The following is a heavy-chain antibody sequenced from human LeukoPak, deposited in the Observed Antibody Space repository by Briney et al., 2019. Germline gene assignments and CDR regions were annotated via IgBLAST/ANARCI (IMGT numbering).Heavy chain of an antibody. J-gene: IGHJ4*02. V-gene: IGHV4-59*06. CDR1: GGSISSYH. Sequence: PSETLSLTCTVSGGSISSYHWSWIRHHPGKGLEWIGYIYYSGSTYYNPSLKSRVSISADTSKNQFSLKLNSVTAADTAVYYCASGGCSSTSCYGGFDYWGQGTLVTVSS. CDR2: IYYSGST. D-gene: IGHD2-2*01. CDR3: ASGGCSSTSCYGGFDY.